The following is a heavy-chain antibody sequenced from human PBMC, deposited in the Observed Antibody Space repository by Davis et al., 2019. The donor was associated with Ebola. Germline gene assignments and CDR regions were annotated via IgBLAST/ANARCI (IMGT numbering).Heavy chain of an antibody. J-gene: IGHJ3*01. D-gene: IGHD1-26*01. CDR3: ARDNDPYGGRYKYRPPNSFDL. CDR1: GYSISSAYY. CDR2: IYHSGST. V-gene: IGHV4-38-2*02. Sequence: PSETLSLTCTVSGYSISSAYYWGWIRQPPGKGLEWIGSIYHSGSTYYNPSLKSRVTIFSDTSKNSISLRLTSVTAADTAIYFCARDNDPYGGRYKYRPPNSFDLWGQGTKVAVSA.